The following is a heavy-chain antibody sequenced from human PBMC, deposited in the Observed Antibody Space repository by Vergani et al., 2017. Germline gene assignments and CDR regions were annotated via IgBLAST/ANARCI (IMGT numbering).Heavy chain of an antibody. Sequence: QVQLVQSGAEVKKPGASVKVSCKASGYTFTSYGISWVRQAPGQGLEWMGWISAYNGNTNYAQELQGRVTMTTDTAANTAYMELRGLTSDDTSVYYVAEGYDSSGYTPFGIWGQGTMVTVSS. CDR3: AEGYDSSGYTPFGI. CDR1: GYTFTSYG. J-gene: IGHJ3*02. D-gene: IGHD3-22*01. CDR2: ISAYNGNT. V-gene: IGHV1-18*01.